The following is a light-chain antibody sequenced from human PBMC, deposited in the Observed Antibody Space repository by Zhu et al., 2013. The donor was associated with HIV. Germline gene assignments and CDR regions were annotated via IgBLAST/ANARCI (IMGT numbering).Light chain of an antibody. CDR1: QSVSSY. CDR2: SAS. V-gene: IGKV1-39*01. Sequence: DIQMTQSPSSLSASVGDSVTIACRASQSVSSYLNWYQQKPGKAPNLLIYSASTLLSGVPSRFSGSGSGTDFTLTITNLHPEDFATYYCQQGYSSPHITFGQGTRLDLK. CDR3: QQGYSSPHIT. J-gene: IGKJ5*01.